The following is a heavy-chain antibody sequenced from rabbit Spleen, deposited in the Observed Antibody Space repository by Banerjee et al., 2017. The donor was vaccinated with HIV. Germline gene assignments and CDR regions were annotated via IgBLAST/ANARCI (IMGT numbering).Heavy chain of an antibody. CDR1: GFDFSIYY. CDR3: AREGSGQVFFNL. D-gene: IGHD4-1*01. CDR2: IDPVFGIT. V-gene: IGHV1S7*01. Sequence: QLKETGGGLVQPGGSLTLSCKASGFDFSIYYMSWVRQAPGKGLEWIGYIDPVFGITYYASWVNGRFSISRENTQNTVSLQMNSLTAADTATYFCAREGSGQVFFNLWGQGTLVTVS. J-gene: IGHJ4*01.